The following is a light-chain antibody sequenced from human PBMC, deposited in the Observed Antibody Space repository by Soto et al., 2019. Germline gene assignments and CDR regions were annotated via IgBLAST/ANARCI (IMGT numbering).Light chain of an antibody. CDR2: AAS. Sequence: DIQMTQSPSSLSASVGDRDTITCRATQGISNYLAWYQQKPGKVPKLLIYAASTLQSGVPSRFSGSGSGTDFTLTISSLQPEDVATYYCQKYDSALGTFGQGTRLEIK. J-gene: IGKJ5*01. CDR3: QKYDSALGT. V-gene: IGKV1-27*01. CDR1: QGISNY.